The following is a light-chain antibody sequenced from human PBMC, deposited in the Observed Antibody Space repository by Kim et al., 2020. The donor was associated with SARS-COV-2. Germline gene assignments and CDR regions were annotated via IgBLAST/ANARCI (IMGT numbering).Light chain of an antibody. CDR3: QQRSNWVT. CDR1: QSVSSY. V-gene: IGKV3-11*01. CDR2: DAS. Sequence: LSLSPGERATLSCRASQSVSSYLAWYQQKPGQAPRLLIYDASNRATGIPARFSGSGSGTDFTLTISSLEPEDFAVYYCQQRSNWVTFGGGTKLEIK. J-gene: IGKJ4*01.